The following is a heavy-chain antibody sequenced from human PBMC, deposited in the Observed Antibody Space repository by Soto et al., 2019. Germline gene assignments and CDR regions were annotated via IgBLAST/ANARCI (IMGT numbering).Heavy chain of an antibody. V-gene: IGHV1-69*01. D-gene: IGHD6-19*01. CDR1: GGTFSTYP. J-gene: IGHJ5*02. Sequence: QVQLVQSGAEVKKPGSSVKVSCKASGGTFSTYPINWVRQAPGQGLEYMGGIIPKFGTTNYAQKFRGTVTITADESTSTAYMELDNLRSDDTAVYYCARGASNSTGSYIWFDPWGQGTLVTVSS. CDR2: IIPKFGTT. CDR3: ARGASNSTGSYIWFDP.